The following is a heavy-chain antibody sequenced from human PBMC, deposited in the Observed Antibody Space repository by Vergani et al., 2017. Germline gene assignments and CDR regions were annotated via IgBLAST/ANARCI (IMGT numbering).Heavy chain of an antibody. CDR1: GGTFSSYA. CDR2: IIPIFGTA. V-gene: IGHV1-69*01. CDR3: AMVGVGRATMQYCFDY. D-gene: IGHD5-12*01. J-gene: IGHJ4*02. Sequence: QVQLVQSGAEVKKPGSSVKVSCKASGGTFSSYAISWVRQAPGQGLEWMGGIIPIFGTANYAQTFQGRVTITADESTSTAYMELSSLRSEETAVYYCAMVGVGRATMQYCFDYWGQGTLVTVSS.